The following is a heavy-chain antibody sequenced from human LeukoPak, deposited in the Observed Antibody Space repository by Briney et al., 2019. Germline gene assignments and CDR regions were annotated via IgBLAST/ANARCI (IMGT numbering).Heavy chain of an antibody. D-gene: IGHD6-13*01. J-gene: IGHJ6*02. V-gene: IGHV4-34*01. CDR1: GGSFSGYY. CDR3: ARADSLDSSSWYRYYYHGMDV. Sequence: SETLSLTCAVYGGSFSGYYWSGIRQPPGKGLEWIGEINHSGSTNYNPSLKSRVTISVDTSKNQFSLKLSSVTAADTAVYYCARADSLDSSSWYRYYYHGMDVWGQGTTVTVSS. CDR2: INHSGST.